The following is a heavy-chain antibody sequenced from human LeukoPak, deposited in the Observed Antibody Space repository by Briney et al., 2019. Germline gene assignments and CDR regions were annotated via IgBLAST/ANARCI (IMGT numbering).Heavy chain of an antibody. CDR3: ARVPTTVTTVYFDY. CDR2: IYSGGST. CDR1: GFTVSSNY. J-gene: IGHJ4*02. D-gene: IGHD4-17*01. Sequence: GGSLRLSCAASGFTVSSNYMSWVRQAPGKGLEWVSVIYSGGSTYYADSVKGRFTISRDNSKNTLYLQMNSLRAEDTAVYYCARVPTTVTTVYFDYWGQGTLVRVSS. V-gene: IGHV3-53*01.